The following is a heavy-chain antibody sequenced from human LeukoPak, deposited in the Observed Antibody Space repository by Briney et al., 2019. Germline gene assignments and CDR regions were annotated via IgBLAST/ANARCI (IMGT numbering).Heavy chain of an antibody. Sequence: PGGSLRLSCAAPGFTFSSYAMSWVRQAPGKGLEWVSAISGSGISTYYADSVKGRFTISRDNSKNTLYLQMNSLRAEDTAVYYCANQLHDYGDYYFDYWGQGTLVTVSS. D-gene: IGHD4-17*01. CDR3: ANQLHDYGDYYFDY. CDR1: GFTFSSYA. CDR2: ISGSGIST. V-gene: IGHV3-23*01. J-gene: IGHJ4*02.